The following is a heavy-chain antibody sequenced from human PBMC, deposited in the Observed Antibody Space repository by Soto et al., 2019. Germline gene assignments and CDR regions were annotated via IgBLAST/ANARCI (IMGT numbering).Heavy chain of an antibody. CDR1: GFSLTTSGVG. CDR3: AHRILRTVFGLVTTTAIYFDF. J-gene: IGHJ4*02. V-gene: IGHV2-5*02. Sequence: QITLNESGPTVVKPAETLTLTCTFSGFSLTTSGVGVGWIRQSPGKAPEWLALIYWDEDKRYSASLKSRLTITKDTSKNQVVLTVASVDPADTATYYCAHRILRTVFGLVTTTAIYFDFWGQGTPVVVSS. CDR2: IYWDEDK. D-gene: IGHD3-3*01.